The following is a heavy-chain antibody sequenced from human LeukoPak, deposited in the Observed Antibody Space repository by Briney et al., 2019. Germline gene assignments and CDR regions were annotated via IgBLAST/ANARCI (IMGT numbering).Heavy chain of an antibody. Sequence: ASVKVSCKASGYTFTGYYMHWVRQAPGQGLEWMGWINPNSGGTNYAQKFQGRVTMTRDTSISTAYMELSRLSSDDTAVYYCARSGGPYCSGGSCYGAYYWGQGTLVTVSS. D-gene: IGHD2-15*01. V-gene: IGHV1-2*02. CDR3: ARSGGPYCSGGSCYGAYY. CDR2: INPNSGGT. CDR1: GYTFTGYY. J-gene: IGHJ4*02.